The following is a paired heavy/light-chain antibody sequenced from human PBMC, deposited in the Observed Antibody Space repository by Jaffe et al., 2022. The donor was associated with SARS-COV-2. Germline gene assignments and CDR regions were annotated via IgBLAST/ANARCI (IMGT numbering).Light chain of an antibody. J-gene: IGKJ5*01. V-gene: IGKV1-9*01. Sequence: DIQLTQSPSFLSASVGDRVTITCRASQGISSYLAWYQQKPGKAPKLLIYAASTLQSGVPSRFSGSGSGTEFTLTISSLQPEDFATYYCQQLNSYPSGFGQGTRLEIK. CDR3: QQLNSYPSG. CDR1: QGISSY. CDR2: AAS.
Heavy chain of an antibody. D-gene: IGHD6-13*01. J-gene: IGHJ6*02. CDR3: AKDTAAGNYYYYGMDV. CDR1: GFTFDDYA. CDR2: ISWNSGSI. Sequence: EVQLVESGGGLVQPGRSLRLSCAASGFTFDDYAMHWVRQAPGKGLEWVSGISWNSGSIGYADSVKGRFTISRDNAKNSLYLQMNSLRAEDTALYYCAKDTAAGNYYYYGMDVWGQGTTVTVSS. V-gene: IGHV3-9*01.